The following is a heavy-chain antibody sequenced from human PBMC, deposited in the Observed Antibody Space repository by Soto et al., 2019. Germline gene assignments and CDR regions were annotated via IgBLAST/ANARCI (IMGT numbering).Heavy chain of an antibody. CDR3: ERDAQYASDF. CDR2: ISGRSRAI. CDR1: GFTFSSYS. V-gene: IGHV3-48*01. J-gene: IGHJ3*01. Sequence: EVQLVESGGGLVQPGGSLRLSCAASGFTFSSYSMNWVRQAPGKGREWISYISGRSRAIYYADSVKGRFTISRDNAKNSLYLQMNSLRAEDTAVYYCERDAQYASDFWGQGTMVTVSS.